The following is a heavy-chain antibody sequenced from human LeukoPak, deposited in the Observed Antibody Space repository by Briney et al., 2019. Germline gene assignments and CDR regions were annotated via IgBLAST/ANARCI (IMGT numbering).Heavy chain of an antibody. J-gene: IGHJ6*02. CDR1: GFTFSSYW. Sequence: PGGSLRLSCAASGFTFSSYWMHWVRQAPGKGLVWVSRINSDGSSTSYADSVKGRFTISRDNAKNTLYLQMNSLRAEDTAVYYCARDLHDDGDYQAWAWYYYGMDVWGQGTTVTVSS. D-gene: IGHD4-17*01. CDR2: INSDGSST. V-gene: IGHV3-74*01. CDR3: ARDLHDDGDYQAWAWYYYGMDV.